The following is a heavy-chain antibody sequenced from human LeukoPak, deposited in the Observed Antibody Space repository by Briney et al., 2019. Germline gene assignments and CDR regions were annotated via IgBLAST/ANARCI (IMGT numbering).Heavy chain of an antibody. CDR3: ARAVGATRVIDYYYYYMDV. CDR2: ISSSGSTI. Sequence: GGSLRLSCAASGFTFSDYYMSWIRQAPGKGLGWVSYISSSGSTIYYADSVKGRFTISRDNAKNSLYLQMNGLRAEDTAVYYCARAVGATRVIDYYYYYMDVWGKGTTVTVSS. J-gene: IGHJ6*03. D-gene: IGHD1-26*01. V-gene: IGHV3-11*04. CDR1: GFTFSDYY.